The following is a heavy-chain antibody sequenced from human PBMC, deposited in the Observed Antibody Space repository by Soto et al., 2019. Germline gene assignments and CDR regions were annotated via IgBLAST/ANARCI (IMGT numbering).Heavy chain of an antibody. D-gene: IGHD3-22*01. Sequence: ASVTVSCKASGYTFTGYYMHWVRQAPGQGLEGMGCINPNSGGTNYAKKFQGRVTMTRDTSISTAYRQVSRLRSGDTAVYYCARSDYYYSDYYGMDVWGQGTTVTVSS. CDR2: INPNSGGT. CDR1: GYTFTGYY. CDR3: ARSDYYYSDYYGMDV. J-gene: IGHJ6*02. V-gene: IGHV1-2*02.